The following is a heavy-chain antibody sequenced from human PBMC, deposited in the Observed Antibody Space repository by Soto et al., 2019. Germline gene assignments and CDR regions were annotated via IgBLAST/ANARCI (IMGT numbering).Heavy chain of an antibody. CDR3: AREGLYDISGY. V-gene: IGHV4-34*01. CDR2: INHSGST. Sequence: TSETLSLTCAVYGGSFSGYYWSWIRQPPGKGLEWIWEINHSGSTNYNPSLKSRVTISVDTSKNQFSLKLGSVTAADTAVYYCAREGLYDISGYWGQGTLVTVSS. J-gene: IGHJ4*02. D-gene: IGHD3-9*01. CDR1: GGSFSGYY.